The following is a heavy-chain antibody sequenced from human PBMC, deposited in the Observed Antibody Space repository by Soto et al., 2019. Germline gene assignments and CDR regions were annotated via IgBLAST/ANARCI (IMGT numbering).Heavy chain of an antibody. CDR1: GGSISSYY. V-gene: IGHV4-59*01. J-gene: IGHJ4*02. Sequence: SETLSLTCTVSGGSISSYYWSWIRQPPGKGLEWIGYIYYSGSTNYNPSLKSRVTISVDTSKNQFSLKLSSVTAADTAVYYCARGRDYDFLSYWGQGTLVTVSS. CDR2: IYYSGST. D-gene: IGHD3-3*01. CDR3: ARGRDYDFLSY.